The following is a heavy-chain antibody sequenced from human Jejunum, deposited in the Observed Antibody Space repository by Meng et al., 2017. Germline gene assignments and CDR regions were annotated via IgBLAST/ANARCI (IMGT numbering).Heavy chain of an antibody. J-gene: IGHJ4*02. Sequence: EVQREEAGGGVVQPGGARRRSGAGPGFSISDYHMDWVRQAPGEGLEWIGRTRNKTKSYTTEYAASVKGRFTISREDSKNSLYLQMNGLKTEDTAAYYCAKNYHDSSSNYNDYWGQGTLVTVSS. V-gene: IGHV3-72*01. D-gene: IGHD3-22*01. CDR2: TRNKTKSYTT. CDR3: AKNYHDSSSNYNDY. CDR1: GFSISDYH.